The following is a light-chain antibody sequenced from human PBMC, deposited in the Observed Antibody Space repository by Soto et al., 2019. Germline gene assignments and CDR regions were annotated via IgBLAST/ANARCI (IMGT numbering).Light chain of an antibody. CDR2: GNT. V-gene: IGLV1-40*01. CDR3: QSYDSTLSGYV. Sequence: QSVLTQPPSVSGAPGQRVTMSCTGSSSNIGAGYDVHWYQQLPGTAPKLLISGNTNRPSGVPDRFSGSKSGTSASLAITGLQAEDEADYYCQSYDSTLSGYVFGTGTKVRVL. J-gene: IGLJ1*01. CDR1: SSNIGAGYD.